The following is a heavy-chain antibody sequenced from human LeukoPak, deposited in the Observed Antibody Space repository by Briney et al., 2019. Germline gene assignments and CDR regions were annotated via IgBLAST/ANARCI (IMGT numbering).Heavy chain of an antibody. D-gene: IGHD5-18*01. V-gene: IGHV5-51*01. CDR2: IYPGDSDT. CDR1: GYSFTSYW. Sequence: GESLKISCKGGGYSFTSYWIGWVRQMPGKGLGWMGIIYPGDSDTRYSPSFQGQVTISADKSISTAYLQWSSLKASDTAMYYCARDTAMIQNNNWFDPWGQGTLVTVSS. J-gene: IGHJ5*02. CDR3: ARDTAMIQNNNWFDP.